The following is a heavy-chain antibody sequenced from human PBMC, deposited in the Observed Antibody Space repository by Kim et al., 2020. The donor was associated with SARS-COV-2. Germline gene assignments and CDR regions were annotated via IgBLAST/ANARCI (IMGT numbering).Heavy chain of an antibody. V-gene: IGHV3-33*01. CDR1: GFTFSSYG. CDR3: ARDRHYGGNWYTDAFDI. J-gene: IGHJ3*02. D-gene: IGHD2-21*02. CDR2: IWYDGSNK. Sequence: GGSLRLSCAASGFTFSSYGMHWVRQAPGKGLEWVAVIWYDGSNKYYADSVKGRFTISRDNSKNTLYLQMNSLRAEDTTVYYCARDRHYGGNWYTDAFDIWGQGTMVTVSS.